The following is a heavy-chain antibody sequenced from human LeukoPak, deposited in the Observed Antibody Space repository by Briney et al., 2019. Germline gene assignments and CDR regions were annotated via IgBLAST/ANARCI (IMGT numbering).Heavy chain of an antibody. V-gene: IGHV1-18*01. D-gene: IGHD5-18*01. CDR3: ARDHRGYNYGSEEYHYYYMDV. J-gene: IGHJ6*03. CDR1: GYTFTSYG. CDR2: ISAYNGNT. Sequence: ASVKVSCKASGYTFTSYGISWVRQAPGQGLEWMGWISAYNGNTNYAQKLQGRVTMTTDTSTSTAYMELRSLRSDDTALYYCARDHRGYNYGSEEYHYYYMDVWGKGTTVTVSS.